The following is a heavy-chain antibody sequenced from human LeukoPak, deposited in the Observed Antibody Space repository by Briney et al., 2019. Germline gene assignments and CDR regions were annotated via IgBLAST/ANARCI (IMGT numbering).Heavy chain of an antibody. CDR3: ARAAGGPLGY. V-gene: IGHV1-46*01. CDR2: INPSGGST. J-gene: IGHJ4*02. CDR1: GYTFTSYY. Sequence: ASVKVSCKASGYTFTSYYMHWVRQAPGQGLEWMGIINPSGGSTSYAQKFQGRVTMTRNTSISTAYMELSSLRSEDTAVYYCARAAGGPLGYWGQGTLVTVSS. D-gene: IGHD6-25*01.